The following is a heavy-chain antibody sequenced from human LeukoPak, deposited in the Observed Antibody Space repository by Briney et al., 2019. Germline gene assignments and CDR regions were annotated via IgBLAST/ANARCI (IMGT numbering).Heavy chain of an antibody. CDR3: ARSTPYGMDV. D-gene: IGHD5/OR15-5a*01. CDR1: GGSFSGYY. Sequence: SETLSLTCAVYGGSFSGYYWSGIRQPPGKGLEWIGEINHSGSTNYNPSLKSRVTISVDTSNNQFSLKLSSVTAADTAVYYCARSTPYGMDVWGQGTTVTVSS. CDR2: INHSGST. J-gene: IGHJ6*02. V-gene: IGHV4-34*01.